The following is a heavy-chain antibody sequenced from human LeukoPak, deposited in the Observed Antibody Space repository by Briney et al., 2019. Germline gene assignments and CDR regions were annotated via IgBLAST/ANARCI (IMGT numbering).Heavy chain of an antibody. CDR1: GYSISSGYY. CDR2: IYHSGST. D-gene: IGHD1-26*01. V-gene: IGHV4-38-2*02. CDR3: ARELGVGAPGY. Sequence: SETLSLTCTVSGYSISSGYYWGWIRQPPGKGLEWIGSIYHSGSTYYNPSLKSRVTISVDTSKNQSSLKLSSVTAADTAVYYCARELGVGAPGYWGQGTLVTVSS. J-gene: IGHJ4*02.